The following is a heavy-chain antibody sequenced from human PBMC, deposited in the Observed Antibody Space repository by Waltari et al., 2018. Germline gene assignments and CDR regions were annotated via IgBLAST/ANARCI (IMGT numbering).Heavy chain of an antibody. Sequence: EVQLLESGGGLVQPGGSLRLSCAASGFTFSSYAMSWVRQAPGKGLEWVSVIYSGGSSTYYADSVKGRFTISRDNSKNTLYLQMNSLRAEDTAVYYCAISWQQLVFDYWGQGTLVTVSS. D-gene: IGHD6-13*01. CDR2: IYSGGSST. J-gene: IGHJ4*02. CDR1: GFTFSSYA. CDR3: AISWQQLVFDY. V-gene: IGHV3-23*03.